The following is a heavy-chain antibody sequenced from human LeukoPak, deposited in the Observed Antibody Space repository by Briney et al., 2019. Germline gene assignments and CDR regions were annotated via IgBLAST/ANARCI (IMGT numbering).Heavy chain of an antibody. CDR1: GFTFSRYW. Sequence: GGPLRLSCAASGFTFSRYWSSWVRQAPGKGLEWVANIKQDGSETEPANSVKGRFTISRDNAKNSLYLQLNSLRVEDTAVYYCAGGSRGRIEVYWGQRTLVTVSS. D-gene: IGHD2-21*01. V-gene: IGHV3-7*01. CDR2: IKQDGSET. J-gene: IGHJ4*02. CDR3: AGGSRGRIEVY.